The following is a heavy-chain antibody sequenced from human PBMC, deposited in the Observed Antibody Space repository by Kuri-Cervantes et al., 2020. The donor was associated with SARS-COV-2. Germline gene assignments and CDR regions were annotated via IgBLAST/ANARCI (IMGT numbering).Heavy chain of an antibody. J-gene: IGHJ4*02. CDR2: ISGSGGST. D-gene: IGHD3-22*01. CDR1: GFTFSSYA. V-gene: IGHV3-23*01. Sequence: GGSLRLSCAASGFTFSSYAMSWVRQAPGKGLEWVSTISGSGGSTYYADSVKGRFTISRDNSENTLYLQMNSLRADDTAVYYCAKGTRSSGYYCGLDFWGQGTLVTVSS. CDR3: AKGTRSSGYYCGLDF.